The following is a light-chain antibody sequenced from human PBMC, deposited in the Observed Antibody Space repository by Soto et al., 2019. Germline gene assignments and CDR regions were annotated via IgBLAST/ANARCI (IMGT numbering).Light chain of an antibody. CDR1: QSVSSNY. Sequence: EIVLTQSPGTLSLSPGDRATLSCRASQSVSSNYLAWYPQKTGQAPRLLIYGASMRATGIPDRFSASGSGTDFTLTIRRLEPEDFAMYFCHHYGSSPRTFGQGTKVEIK. CDR3: HHYGSSPRT. J-gene: IGKJ1*01. V-gene: IGKV3-20*01. CDR2: GAS.